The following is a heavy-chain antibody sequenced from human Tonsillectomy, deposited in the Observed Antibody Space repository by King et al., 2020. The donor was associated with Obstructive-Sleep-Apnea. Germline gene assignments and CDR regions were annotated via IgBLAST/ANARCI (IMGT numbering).Heavy chain of an antibody. V-gene: IGHV1-8*02. CDR1: GYTFTSYD. J-gene: IGHJ3*02. D-gene: IGHD2-15*01. CDR2: MNPRSGNT. Sequence: VQLVESGAEVKKPGASVTVSCKASGYTFTSYDINWVRQATGQGLEWMGWMNPRSGNTDYAQKFQGRVTMTRNTSISTAYMELSSLRSEDTAVYYCARAIFGYCSGGSCHPPGAFDIWGQGTMVTVSS. CDR3: ARAIFGYCSGGSCHPPGAFDI.